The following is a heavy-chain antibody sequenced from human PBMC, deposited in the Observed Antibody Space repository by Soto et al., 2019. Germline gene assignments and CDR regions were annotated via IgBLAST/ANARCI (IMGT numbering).Heavy chain of an antibody. CDR2: ISYDGSNK. CDR1: GFTFSSYA. J-gene: IGHJ3*02. Sequence: GGSLRLSCAASGFTFSSYAMHWVRQAPGKGLEWVAVISYDGSNKYYADSVKGRFTISRDNSKNTLYLQMNSLRAEDTAVYYCARDPRIYYDSSGYYGAAFDIWGQGTMVTV. D-gene: IGHD3-22*01. CDR3: ARDPRIYYDSSGYYGAAFDI. V-gene: IGHV3-30-3*01.